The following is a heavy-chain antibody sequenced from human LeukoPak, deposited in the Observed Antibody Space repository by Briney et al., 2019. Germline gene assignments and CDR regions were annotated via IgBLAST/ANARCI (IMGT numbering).Heavy chain of an antibody. J-gene: IGHJ4*02. CDR1: GFTFSRYA. CDR2: ISSTGVYI. Sequence: GGSLRLSCSASGFTFSRYAMNWVRQAPGKGLEWVSSISSTGVYIDYADSVKGRFTISRDNAKNSLFLQMNSLRAEDTAVYYCAKGVVVAPDVTPFDYWGQGTLVTVSS. V-gene: IGHV3-21*04. D-gene: IGHD2-2*01. CDR3: AKGVVVAPDVTPFDY.